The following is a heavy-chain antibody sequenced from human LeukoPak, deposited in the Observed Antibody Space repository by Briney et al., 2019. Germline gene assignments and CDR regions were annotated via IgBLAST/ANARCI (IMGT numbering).Heavy chain of an antibody. CDR2: ISGGGVST. CDR1: GFTFSSYA. V-gene: IGHV3-23*01. CDR3: ASLKRGYDWNYFDY. D-gene: IGHD1-20*01. J-gene: IGHJ4*02. Sequence: GGSLRLSCAASGFTFSSYAMSWVRQAPGKGLEWVSTISGGGVSTYYADSVKGRFTISRDNSKNTLYLQMNSLRAEDTAVYYCASLKRGYDWNYFDYWGQGTLVTVSS.